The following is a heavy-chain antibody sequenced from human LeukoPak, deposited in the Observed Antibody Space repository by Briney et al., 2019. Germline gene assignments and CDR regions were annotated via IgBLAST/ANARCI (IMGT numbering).Heavy chain of an antibody. CDR3: AKDPDCTSGICYTFFDY. J-gene: IGHJ4*02. CDR2: ISASSTDI. Sequence: GGSLRLSCAASGFIFSTSWMSWVRQAPGKGLEWVSYISASSTDIHYPDSVKGRFTISRDNAKNSLYLQMNSLRAVDTAVYYCAKDPDCTSGICYTFFDYWGQGTLVTVSS. D-gene: IGHD2-8*01. CDR1: GFIFSTSW. V-gene: IGHV3-21*05.